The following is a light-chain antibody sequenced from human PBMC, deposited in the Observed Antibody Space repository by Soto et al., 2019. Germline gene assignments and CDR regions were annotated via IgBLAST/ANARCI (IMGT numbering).Light chain of an antibody. CDR1: QSVDSTF. CDR2: GAS. J-gene: IGKJ1*01. V-gene: IGKV3-20*01. Sequence: EIVLTQSPGSLSLSPGQRATLSCRASQSVDSTFFAWYQKKPGKAPRLLIYGASKRDTGVPDRFSGSGSGTDFTLTISRLEPEDLAVYYCQQYMSSVTFGQGTKVEI. CDR3: QQYMSSVT.